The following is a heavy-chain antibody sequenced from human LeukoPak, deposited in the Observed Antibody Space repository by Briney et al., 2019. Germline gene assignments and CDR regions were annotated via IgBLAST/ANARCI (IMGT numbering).Heavy chain of an antibody. Sequence: SETLSLTCAVYGGSFSGYYWSWIRQPPGKGLEWIGEINHSGSTNYNPSLKSRVTISVDTSKNQFSLKLSSVTAADTALYYCARGTPPSATNDYWGQGTLVTVSS. CDR1: GGSFSGYY. CDR3: ARGTPPSATNDY. CDR2: INHSGST. V-gene: IGHV4-34*01. D-gene: IGHD2-8*01. J-gene: IGHJ4*02.